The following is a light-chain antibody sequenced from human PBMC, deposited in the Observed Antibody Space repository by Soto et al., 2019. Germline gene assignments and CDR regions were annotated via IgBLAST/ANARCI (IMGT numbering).Light chain of an antibody. CDR1: SSDVGGYNF. V-gene: IGLV2-14*01. CDR2: EVS. CDR3: TSYTSSSLWV. Sequence: QSALTQPASVSGSPGQSLTISCTGTSSDVGGYNFVSWYQLHPGKAPKLLIYEVSNRPSGVSNRVSASKSGNTASLTISGLQAEDEADYYCTSYTSSSLWVFGGGTQLTVL. J-gene: IGLJ7*01.